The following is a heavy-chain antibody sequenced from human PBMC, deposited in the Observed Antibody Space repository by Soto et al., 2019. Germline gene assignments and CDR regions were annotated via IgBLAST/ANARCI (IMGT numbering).Heavy chain of an antibody. CDR3: ESGYSHYYYYGMDV. V-gene: IGHV1-3*01. D-gene: IGHD5-18*01. CDR2: INAGNGNT. J-gene: IGHJ6*02. CDR1: GYTFTSYA. Sequence: QVQLVQSGAEVKKPGASVKVSCKASGYTFTSYAMHWVRQAPGQRLEWMGWINAGNGNTKYSQKFQGRVTITRDTSASTAYMELSSLRSEDTAVYYCESGYSHYYYYGMDVWGQGTTVTVSS.